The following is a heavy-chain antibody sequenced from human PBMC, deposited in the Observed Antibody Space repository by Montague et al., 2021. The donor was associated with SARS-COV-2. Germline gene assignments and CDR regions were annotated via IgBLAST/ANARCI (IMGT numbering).Heavy chain of an antibody. V-gene: IGHV4-39*01. CDR2: ISYSATS. CDR3: ARLGITLGGVIVIRYYFDF. CDR1: GASRSTKNYY. Sequence: SETLSLTRTFSGASRSTKNYYWGWIRQPPGKGLEWIGSISYSATSYSNPSLKSRVTMSVDTSRNQLSLDLSSVTVADTAVYYCARLGITLGGVIVIRYYFDFWGQGTLVTVSS. D-gene: IGHD3-16*02. J-gene: IGHJ4*02.